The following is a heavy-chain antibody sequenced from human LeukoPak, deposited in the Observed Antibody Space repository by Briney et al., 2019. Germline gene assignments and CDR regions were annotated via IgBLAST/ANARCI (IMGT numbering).Heavy chain of an antibody. CDR1: GGSISSSGYY. Sequence: SETLSLTCTVSGGSISSSGYYWGWIRQPPGKGLEWIGSIYYSGSTYYNPSLKSRVTISVDTSKNQFSLKLSSVTAADTAVYYCVGYSSWGYFDYWGQGTLVTVSS. CDR2: IYYSGST. J-gene: IGHJ4*02. D-gene: IGHD6-6*01. V-gene: IGHV4-39*01. CDR3: VGYSSWGYFDY.